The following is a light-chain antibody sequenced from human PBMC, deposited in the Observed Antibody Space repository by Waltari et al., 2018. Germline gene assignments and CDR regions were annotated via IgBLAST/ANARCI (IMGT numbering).Light chain of an antibody. CDR1: RFNIGNNF. Sequence: QSVLTQPPSVSAAAGQKVPIPCPGSRFNIGNNFVSWYQQLPGTAPKLLIFDNNKRPSGIPDRFSGSKSGSSATLGIAGLQTGDEAEYYCGTWDSSLSVVFGGGTKLTVL. V-gene: IGLV1-51*01. CDR3: GTWDSSLSVV. J-gene: IGLJ2*01. CDR2: DNN.